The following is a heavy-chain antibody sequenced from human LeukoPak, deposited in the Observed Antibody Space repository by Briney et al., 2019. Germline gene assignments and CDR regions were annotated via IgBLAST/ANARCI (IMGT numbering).Heavy chain of an antibody. V-gene: IGHV3-7*03. CDR3: AREPQGGHYDFWSGQLGYYYYMDV. CDR1: GFTFSSYW. D-gene: IGHD3-3*01. Sequence: PGGSLRLSCATSGFTFSSYWMSWVRQAPGKGLEWVANIKQDGSEKYYVDSVKGRFTISRDNAKNSLYLQMNSLRAEDTALYYCAREPQGGHYDFWSGQLGYYYYMDVWGKGTTVTVSS. CDR2: IKQDGSEK. J-gene: IGHJ6*03.